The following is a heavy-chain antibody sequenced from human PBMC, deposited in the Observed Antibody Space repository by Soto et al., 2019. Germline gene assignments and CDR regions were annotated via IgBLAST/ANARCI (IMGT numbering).Heavy chain of an antibody. J-gene: IGHJ6*02. V-gene: IGHV1-3*01. CDR1: GYTFTGYA. Sequence: GASVKVSCKASGYTFTGYAMHWVRQAPGQRLEWMGWINAGNGNTKYSQKFQGRVTITRDTSASTAYMELSSLRAEDTAVYYCARSSRSGWYGTGLSYYYYGMDVWGQGTTVTVSS. CDR2: INAGNGNT. D-gene: IGHD6-19*01. CDR3: ARSSRSGWYGTGLSYYYYGMDV.